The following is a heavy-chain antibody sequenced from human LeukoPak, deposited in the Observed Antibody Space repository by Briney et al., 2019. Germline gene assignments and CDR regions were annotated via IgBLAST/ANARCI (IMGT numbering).Heavy chain of an antibody. V-gene: IGHV3-30*18. Sequence: GGSLRLSCAASGFTFSSYGMHWVRQAPGKGLEWVAVISYDGSNKYYADSVKGRFTISRDNSKNTLYLQMNSLRAEDTAVYYCAKAGYSSSYYDYWGQGTLVTVSS. CDR2: ISYDGSNK. CDR3: AKAGYSSSYYDY. J-gene: IGHJ4*02. D-gene: IGHD6-13*01. CDR1: GFTFSSYG.